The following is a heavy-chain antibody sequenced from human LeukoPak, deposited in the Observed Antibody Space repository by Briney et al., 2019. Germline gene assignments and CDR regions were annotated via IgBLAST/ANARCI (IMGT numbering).Heavy chain of an antibody. J-gene: IGHJ4*02. CDR3: AKSQITTVTTRGYYFDY. CDR1: GFTFSSYA. Sequence: SGGSLRLSCAASGFTFSSYAMSWVRQAPGKGLEWVSAISGSGGSTYYADSVKGRSTISGDNSKNTLYLQMNSLRAEDTAIYYCAKSQITTVTTRGYYFDYWGQGTLVTVSS. CDR2: ISGSGGST. D-gene: IGHD4-17*01. V-gene: IGHV3-23*01.